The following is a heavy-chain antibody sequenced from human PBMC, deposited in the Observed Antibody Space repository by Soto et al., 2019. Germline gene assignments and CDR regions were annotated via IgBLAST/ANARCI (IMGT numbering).Heavy chain of an antibody. V-gene: IGHV4-34*01. Sequence: SETLSLTCTVSGGSISSYYWSWIRQSPGKGLEWIGEFNPGGSTNYNPSLKSRLTISADRSTSQVSLRLISVTAADAAVYFCARSAASFGGASYLGAWGQGTLVTVSS. CDR1: GGSISSYY. D-gene: IGHD1-26*01. J-gene: IGHJ5*02. CDR3: ARSAASFGGASYLGA. CDR2: FNPGGST.